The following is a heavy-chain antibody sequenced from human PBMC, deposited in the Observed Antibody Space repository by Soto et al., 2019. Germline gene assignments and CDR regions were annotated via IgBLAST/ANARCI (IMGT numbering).Heavy chain of an antibody. J-gene: IGHJ6*02. V-gene: IGHV4-59*01. CDR3: ARVPIAAAGVYYYYGMDV. CDR2: IYYSGST. CDR1: GGSISSYY. Sequence: SETLSLTCTVSGGSISSYYWSWIRQPPGKGLEWIGYIYYSGSTNYNPSLKSRVTISVDTSKNQFSLKLSSVTAADTAVYYCARVPIAAAGVYYYYGMDVWGQGTTVTVSS. D-gene: IGHD6-13*01.